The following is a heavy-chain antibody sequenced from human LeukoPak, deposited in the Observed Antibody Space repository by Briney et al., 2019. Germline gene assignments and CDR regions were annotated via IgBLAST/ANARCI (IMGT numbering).Heavy chain of an antibody. CDR1: GFTFGDYA. J-gene: IGHJ4*02. V-gene: IGHV3-49*04. CDR2: IRSKAYGGTT. Sequence: GGSLRLSCTASGFTFGDYAMSWVRQAPGKGLEWIGFIRSKAYGGTTEYAASVKGRFTISRDDSKSIAYLQMNSLKTEDTAVYYCTRDSSGWYRSGLNTDYWGQGTLVTVSS. D-gene: IGHD6-19*01. CDR3: TRDSSGWYRSGLNTDY.